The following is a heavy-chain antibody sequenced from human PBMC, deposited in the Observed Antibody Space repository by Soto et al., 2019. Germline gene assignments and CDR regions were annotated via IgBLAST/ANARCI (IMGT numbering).Heavy chain of an antibody. J-gene: IGHJ6*02. CDR2: IYPDDSDT. CDR3: ARPRFSSSWYRMDV. Sequence: GESRKISCKGSGYKFTSYWIGWVRQMPGKGLEWMGIIYPDDSDTTYSPSFQGQVTISADKSVNTAYLQWNNLRASDTAMYYCARPRFSSSWYRMDVWGQGTTVTVSS. D-gene: IGHD6-13*01. CDR1: GYKFTSYW. V-gene: IGHV5-51*01.